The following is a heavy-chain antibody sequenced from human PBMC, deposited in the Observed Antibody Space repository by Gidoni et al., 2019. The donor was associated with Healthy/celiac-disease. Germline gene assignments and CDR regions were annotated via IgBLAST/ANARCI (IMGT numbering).Heavy chain of an antibody. CDR2: ISSSSSYI. J-gene: IGHJ4*02. CDR1: GFPFSSYS. V-gene: IGHV3-21*01. D-gene: IGHD3-9*01. Sequence: EVQLVESGGGLVKPGGSLRLSCAASGFPFSSYSMNWVRQAPGKGLEWVSSISSSSSYIYYADSVKGRFTISRDNAKNSLYLQMNSLRAEDTAVYYCARDPGAYDILTGYSDYWGQGTLVTVSS. CDR3: ARDPGAYDILTGYSDY.